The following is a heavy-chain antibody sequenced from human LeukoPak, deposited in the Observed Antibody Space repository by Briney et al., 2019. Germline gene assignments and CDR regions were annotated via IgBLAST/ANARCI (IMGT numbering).Heavy chain of an antibody. Sequence: ASVKVSCKASGYTFTGYYMHWVRQAPGQGLEWMGRINPNSGGTNYAQKFQGRVTMTRDTSVSTAYMELNRLRSDDTAVYYCARVYGSGSLDYWGQGTLVTVSS. J-gene: IGHJ4*02. CDR3: ARVYGSGSLDY. V-gene: IGHV1-2*06. CDR1: GYTFTGYY. CDR2: INPNSGGT. D-gene: IGHD3-10*01.